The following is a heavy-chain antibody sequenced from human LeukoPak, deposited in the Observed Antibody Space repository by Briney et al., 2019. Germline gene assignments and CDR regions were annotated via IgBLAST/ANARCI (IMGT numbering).Heavy chain of an antibody. CDR1: GGSISSYY. J-gene: IGHJ4*02. Sequence: SETLSLTCTVSGGSISSYYWSWIRQPPGKGLEWIGYIYYSGRTNYNPSLKSRVTISVDTSKNQFSLKLNSVTAAHTAVYYCAGGGDSGGYYYPMFDYWGQGTLVTVSS. CDR2: IYYSGRT. V-gene: IGHV4-59*12. D-gene: IGHD3-22*01. CDR3: AGGGDSGGYYYPMFDY.